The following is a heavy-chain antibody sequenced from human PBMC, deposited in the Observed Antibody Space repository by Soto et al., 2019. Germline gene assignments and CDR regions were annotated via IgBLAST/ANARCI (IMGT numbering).Heavy chain of an antibody. CDR2: ISGSGGST. CDR3: AKKKRISLLIGMNV. V-gene: IGHV3-23*01. J-gene: IGHJ6*02. D-gene: IGHD3-16*01. Sequence: GGSLRLSCAASGFNFSSYAMSWVRQAPGKGLAWVSVISGSGGSTYYSDSVKGRFTISRDNSKHTLYLQMNSLRAEDTAVYYCAKKKRISLLIGMNVWGQVTTVTVSS. CDR1: GFNFSSYA.